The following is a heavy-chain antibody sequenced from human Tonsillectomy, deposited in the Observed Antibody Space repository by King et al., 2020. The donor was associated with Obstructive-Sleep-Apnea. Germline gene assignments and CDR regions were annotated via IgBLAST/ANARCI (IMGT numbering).Heavy chain of an antibody. CDR3: ARVVGDTSFDN. V-gene: IGHV3-7*03. Sequence: VQLVESGGGLVQPGGSLRLSCAASGFTFSSYWMSWVRQAPGKGLEWVANIKEDGSDEYYVDSVKGRFTVSRDNAKNSLHLQMKSLRAEDTAVYYCARVVGDTSFDNWGQGTPVTVSS. CDR1: GFTFSSYW. CDR2: IKEDGSDE. D-gene: IGHD1-26*01. J-gene: IGHJ4*02.